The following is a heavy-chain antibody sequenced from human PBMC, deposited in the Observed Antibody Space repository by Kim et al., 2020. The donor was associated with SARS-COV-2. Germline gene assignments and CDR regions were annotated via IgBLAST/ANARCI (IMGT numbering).Heavy chain of an antibody. J-gene: IGHJ6*02. D-gene: IGHD2-15*01. CDR3: TKDGLAGGWDV. Sequence: GGSLRLSCAASGFSPNAHAMHWVRQAPGKGLEWVSGIMGNKGGIDYADSVKGRFITSRDKARNSLYLQMNSLRPEDPALYYCTKDGLAGGWDVRGQGTAV. CDR1: GFSPNAHA. V-gene: IGHV3-9*02. CDR2: IMGNKGGI.